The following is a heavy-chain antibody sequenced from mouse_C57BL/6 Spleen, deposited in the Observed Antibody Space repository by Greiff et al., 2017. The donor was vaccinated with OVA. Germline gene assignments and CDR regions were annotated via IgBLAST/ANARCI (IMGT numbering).Heavy chain of an antibody. Sequence: VQLQQSGPELVKPGASVKISCKASGYSFTGYYMNWVKQSPEKSLEWIGEINPSTGGTTYNQKFKAKATLTVDKSSSTAYMQLKSLTSEDSAVYYCARSTAQATDDYWGQGTTLTVSS. CDR3: ARSTAQATDDY. J-gene: IGHJ2*01. CDR1: GYSFTGYY. V-gene: IGHV1-42*01. D-gene: IGHD3-2*02. CDR2: INPSTGGT.